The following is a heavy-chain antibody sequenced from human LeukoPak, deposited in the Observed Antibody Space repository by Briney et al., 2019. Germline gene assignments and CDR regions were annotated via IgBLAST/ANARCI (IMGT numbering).Heavy chain of an antibody. Sequence: ASVKVSCKASGYTFTDYYIHWVRQAPGQGLEWMGWIKSNSGGTHYAQRFQGRVTMTRDTSISTAYMELSRLRSDDTAIFYCARVSNSGTYYTGVDYWGQGTLVTVSS. D-gene: IGHD1-26*01. V-gene: IGHV1-2*02. CDR2: IKSNSGGT. J-gene: IGHJ4*02. CDR3: ARVSNSGTYYTGVDY. CDR1: GYTFTDYY.